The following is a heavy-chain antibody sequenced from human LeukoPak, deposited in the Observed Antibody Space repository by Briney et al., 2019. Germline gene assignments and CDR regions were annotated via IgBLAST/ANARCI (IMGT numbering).Heavy chain of an antibody. V-gene: IGHV4-4*07. CDR1: GGSISSYY. CDR3: ASSVRYFDWLFLFDY. D-gene: IGHD3-9*01. Sequence: SETLSLTCTVSGGSISSYYWSWIRQPAGKGLEWIGRIYTSGSTNYNPSLKSRVTISVDTSKNQFSLKLSSVTAADTAVYYCASSVRYFDWLFLFDYWGQGTLVTVSP. J-gene: IGHJ4*02. CDR2: IYTSGST.